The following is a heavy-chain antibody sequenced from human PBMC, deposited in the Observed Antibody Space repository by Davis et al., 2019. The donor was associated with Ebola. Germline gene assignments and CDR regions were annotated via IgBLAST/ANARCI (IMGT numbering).Heavy chain of an antibody. J-gene: IGHJ3*02. CDR3: ARDIGSSGYYDAFDI. CDR2: IYYSSGST. Sequence: SETLSLTCAVYGGSFSGYYWSWIRQPPGKGLEWIGSIYYSSGSTYYNPSLKSRVTISVDTSKNQFSLKLSSVTAADTAVYYCARDIGSSGYYDAFDIWGQGTMVTVSS. CDR1: GGSFSGYY. V-gene: IGHV4-34*09. D-gene: IGHD3-22*01.